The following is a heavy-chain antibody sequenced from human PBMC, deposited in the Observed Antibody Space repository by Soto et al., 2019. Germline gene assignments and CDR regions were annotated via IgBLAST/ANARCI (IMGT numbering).Heavy chain of an antibody. V-gene: IGHV1-69*13. J-gene: IGHJ4*02. D-gene: IGHD3-22*01. CDR2: IIPIFGTA. Sequence: SVKVACKASGGTFSSYAISWVRQAPGQGLEWMGGIIPIFGTANYAQKFQGRVTITADESTSTAYMELSSLRSEDTAEYYCARDLDYYDSSGLIHWGQGTLVTVSS. CDR1: GGTFSSYA. CDR3: ARDLDYYDSSGLIH.